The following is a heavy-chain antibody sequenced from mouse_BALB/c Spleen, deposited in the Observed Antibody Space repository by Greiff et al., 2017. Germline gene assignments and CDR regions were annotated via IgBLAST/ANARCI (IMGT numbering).Heavy chain of an antibody. V-gene: IGHV1-80*01. D-gene: IGHD2-1*01. J-gene: IGHJ1*01. CDR1: GYAFSSYW. CDR2: IYPGDGDT. CDR3: ARLGGNYSWYFDV. Sequence: QVQLQQSGAELVRPGSSVKLSCKASGYAFSSYWMNWVQQRPGQGLEWIGQIYPGDGDTNYNGKFKGKATLTADKSSSTAYMQLSSLTSEDSAVYFCARLGGNYSWYFDVWGAGTTVTVSS.